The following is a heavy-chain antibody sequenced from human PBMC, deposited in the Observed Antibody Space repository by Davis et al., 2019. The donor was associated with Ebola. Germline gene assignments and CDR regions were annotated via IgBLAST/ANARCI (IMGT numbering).Heavy chain of an antibody. CDR1: GGSVSSGSYY. CDR2: IYYSGST. V-gene: IGHV4-61*01. Sequence: SETLSLTCTVSGGSVSSGSYYWSWIRQPPGKGLEWIGYIYYSGSTNYNPSLKSRVTISVDTSKNQFSLKLSSVTAADTAVYYCARKLTTIFGVVIISGGDAFDIWGQGTMVTVSS. CDR3: ARKLTTIFGVVIISGGDAFDI. J-gene: IGHJ3*02. D-gene: IGHD3-3*01.